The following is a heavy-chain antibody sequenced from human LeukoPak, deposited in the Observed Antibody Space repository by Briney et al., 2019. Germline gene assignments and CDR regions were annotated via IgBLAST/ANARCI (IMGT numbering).Heavy chain of an antibody. V-gene: IGHV4-59*08. CDR1: GGSISNYY. CDR3: ARHVHVSMIVVILSDYFDY. CDR2: SFYSGNP. Sequence: SETLSLTCTVSGGSISNYYWYWMRQPPGKGLEWIAYSFYSGNPNYNPSLKSRVTISVDTSKNQFSLRLTSVTAADTAVYYCARHVHVSMIVVILSDYFDYWGRGTLVSVSS. D-gene: IGHD3-22*01. J-gene: IGHJ4*02.